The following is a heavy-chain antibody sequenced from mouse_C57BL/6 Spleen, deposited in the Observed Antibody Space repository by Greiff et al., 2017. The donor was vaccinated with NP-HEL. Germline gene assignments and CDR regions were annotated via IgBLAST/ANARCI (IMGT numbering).Heavy chain of an antibody. CDR2: INPGSGGT. J-gene: IGHJ3*01. CDR3: ARNGGAY. Sequence: QVQLKESGAELVRPGTSVKVSCKASGYAFTNYLIEWVKQRPGQGLEWIGVINPGSGGTNYNEKFKGKATLTADKSSSTAYMQLSSLTSEDSAVYFCARNGGAYWGQGTLVTVSA. V-gene: IGHV1-54*01. CDR1: GYAFTNYL.